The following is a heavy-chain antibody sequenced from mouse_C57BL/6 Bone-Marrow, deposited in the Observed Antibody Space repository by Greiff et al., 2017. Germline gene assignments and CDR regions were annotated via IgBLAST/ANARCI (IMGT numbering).Heavy chain of an antibody. CDR1: AFHVTSSS. D-gene: IGHD2-1*01. V-gene: IGHV7-3*01. J-gene: IGHJ2*01. Sequence: EVKLVESGGGLVQPGGSLSLSLSASAFHVTSSSLLFFLPPPLTSLEWLWFRRNKAHGYTTEYSASVKVLFTHSRDNSQSILYLQMNALRAEDSATYYCARYKGNSGFYSYYFDYWGQGTTLTVAS. CDR2: RRNKAHGYTT. CDR3: ARYKGNSGFYSYYFDY.